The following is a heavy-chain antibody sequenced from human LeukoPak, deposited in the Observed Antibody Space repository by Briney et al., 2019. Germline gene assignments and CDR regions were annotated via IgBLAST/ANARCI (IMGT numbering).Heavy chain of an antibody. Sequence: GGSLRLSCAASGFTVSSYGMSWVRQAPGKGLEWVSVISGSGASTYYADSVKGRFTISRENSKNTMYLQMNSLRAEDTAVYYCARGRVVAKPRYYYYYMDVWGKGTTVTISS. V-gene: IGHV3-23*01. J-gene: IGHJ6*03. D-gene: IGHD2-15*01. CDR2: ISGSGAST. CDR3: ARGRVVAKPRYYYYYMDV. CDR1: GFTVSSYG.